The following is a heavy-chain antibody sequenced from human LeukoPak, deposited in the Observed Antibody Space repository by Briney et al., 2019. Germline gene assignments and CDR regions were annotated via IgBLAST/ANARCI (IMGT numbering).Heavy chain of an antibody. D-gene: IGHD6-13*01. J-gene: IGHJ5*02. CDR1: GYSFTSYW. V-gene: IGHV5-51*01. CDR2: IYPGDLRV. CDR3: ACRDLTSTWSFP. Sequence: GESLKISCQGFGYSFTSYWIGWVRQMPGRGMEWMGVIYPGDLRVRYNPSFQGQVTISVDKSINTAYLQWVSLRASDSAMYYCACRDLTSTWSFPWGQGTLVTVSS.